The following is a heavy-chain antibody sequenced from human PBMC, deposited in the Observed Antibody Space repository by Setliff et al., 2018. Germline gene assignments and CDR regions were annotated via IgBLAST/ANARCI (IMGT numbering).Heavy chain of an antibody. CDR1: GYTFTSYG. Sequence: ASVKVSCKASGYTFTSYGISWVRQAPGQGLEWMGWISAYNGNTNYAQKLQGRVTMTTDTSTSTAYMELRSLRSDDTAVYYCARDQGYCGSASCYAQLWFDPWGQGTLVTVSS. D-gene: IGHD2-2*01. J-gene: IGHJ5*02. CDR2: ISAYNGNT. CDR3: ARDQGYCGSASCYAQLWFDP. V-gene: IGHV1-18*01.